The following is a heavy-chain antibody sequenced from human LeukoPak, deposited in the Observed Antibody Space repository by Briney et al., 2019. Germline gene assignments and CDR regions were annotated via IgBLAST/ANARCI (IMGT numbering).Heavy chain of an antibody. CDR3: ASQIRFLATLNWFDP. CDR1: GGSISSSSYY. V-gene: IGHV4-39*01. CDR2: IYYSGST. D-gene: IGHD3-3*01. Sequence: SSETLSLTCTVSGGSISSSSYYWGWIRQPPGKGLEWIGSIYYSGSTYYNPSLKSRVTISVDTSKNQFSLKLSSVTAADTAVYYCASQIRFLATLNWFDPWGQGTLVTVSS. J-gene: IGHJ5*02.